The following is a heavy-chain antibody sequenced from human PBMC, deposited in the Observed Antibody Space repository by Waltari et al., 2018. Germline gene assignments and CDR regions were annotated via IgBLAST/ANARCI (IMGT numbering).Heavy chain of an antibody. V-gene: IGHV1-69*01. J-gene: IGHJ3*02. CDR3: ARGRRNYYDSSGPGAFDI. CDR1: GGPFRRYA. Sequence: QVQLVQSGAEVKKPGSSVKVACKASGGPFRRYAISWVRQAPGQGLEWMGGIIPIVGTANYAQKFQGRVTITADESTSTAYMELSSLRSEDTAVYYCARGRRNYYDSSGPGAFDIWGQGTMVTVSS. CDR2: IIPIVGTA. D-gene: IGHD3-22*01.